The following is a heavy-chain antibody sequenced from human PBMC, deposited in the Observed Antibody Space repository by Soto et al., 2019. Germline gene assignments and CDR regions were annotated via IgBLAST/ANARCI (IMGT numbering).Heavy chain of an antibody. CDR1: GSTFTSYE. J-gene: IGHJ2*01. D-gene: IGHD6-6*01. V-gene: IGHV3-48*03. CDR3: ARPDGIAARPALGWYFDL. CDR2: ISISGTTI. Sequence: GGTLRPSFAASGSTFTSYEMNVFRHSPLKWLEWVSYISISGTTIYYEVSVKGRFTISRDNATTSLYLQMNSLRAEDTSVYYCARPDGIAARPALGWYFDLWGRGTLVTVSS.